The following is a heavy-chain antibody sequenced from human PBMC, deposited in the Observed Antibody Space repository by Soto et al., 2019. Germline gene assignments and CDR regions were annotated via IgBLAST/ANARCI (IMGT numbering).Heavy chain of an antibody. D-gene: IGHD3-10*01. Sequence: QVQLVESGGGLVKPGGSLRLSCAASGFTFSDYYMSWIRQAPGKGLEWVSYISSSDRTTYYADSVKGRFTISRDNAKNSLYLQMNGLRAEDTAMYYCAIAHGGEYFRHWGQGTLVTVSS. CDR2: ISSSDRTT. CDR1: GFTFSDYY. J-gene: IGHJ1*01. V-gene: IGHV3-11*01. CDR3: AIAHGGEYFRH.